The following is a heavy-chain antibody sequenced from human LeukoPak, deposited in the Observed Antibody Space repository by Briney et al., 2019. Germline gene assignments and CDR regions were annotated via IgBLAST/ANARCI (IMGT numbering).Heavy chain of an antibody. D-gene: IGHD4-23*01. CDR3: ARADYGGNIDY. V-gene: IGHV3-30-3*01. CDR1: GFTLSGEA. J-gene: IGHJ4*02. Sequence: GGSLRLSCAVSGFTLSGEAMSWVRQAPGKGLEWVAVISYDGSNKYYADSVKGRFTISRDNSKNTLYLQMNSLRAEDTAVYYCARADYGGNIDYWGQGTLVTVSS. CDR2: ISYDGSNK.